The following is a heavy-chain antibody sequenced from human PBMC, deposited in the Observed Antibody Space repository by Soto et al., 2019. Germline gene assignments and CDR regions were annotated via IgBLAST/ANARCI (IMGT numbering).Heavy chain of an antibody. Sequence: GGSLRLSCAASGFTFSSYGMHWVRQAPGKGLEWVAVISYDGSNKYYADSVKGRFTISRDNSKNTLYLQMNSLRAEDTAVYYCAKDYSSAMVHYPYYFDYWGQGTLVTVSS. D-gene: IGHD5-18*01. V-gene: IGHV3-30*18. CDR2: ISYDGSNK. CDR3: AKDYSSAMVHYPYYFDY. J-gene: IGHJ4*02. CDR1: GFTFSSYG.